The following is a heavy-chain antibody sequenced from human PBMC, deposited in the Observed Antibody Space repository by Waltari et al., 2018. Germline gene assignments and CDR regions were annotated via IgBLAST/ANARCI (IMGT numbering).Heavy chain of an antibody. CDR1: GGTFSSSA. J-gene: IGHJ4*02. Sequence: QVQLVQSGAEVKKPGSSVKVSCKASGGTFSSSALSWVRQAPGQGLEWMGGIIPIFGTANYAQKFQGRVTITADESTSTAYMELSSLRSEDTAVYYCARGGRYIAAAGYFDYWGQGTLVTVSS. CDR2: IIPIFGTA. V-gene: IGHV1-69*01. D-gene: IGHD6-13*01. CDR3: ARGGRYIAAAGYFDY.